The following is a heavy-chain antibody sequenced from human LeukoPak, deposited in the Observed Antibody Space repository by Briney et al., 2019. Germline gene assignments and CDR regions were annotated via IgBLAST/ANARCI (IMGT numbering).Heavy chain of an antibody. CDR1: GFTFSSYA. V-gene: IGHV3-30-3*01. J-gene: IGHJ4*02. Sequence: GGSLRLSCAASGFTFSSYAMHWVRQAPGKGLEWVAVISYDGSNKYYADSVKGRFTISRDNSKNTLYLQMNSPRAEDTAVYYCARDHGKTGYWGQGTLVTVSS. CDR3: ARDHGKTGY. CDR2: ISYDGSNK.